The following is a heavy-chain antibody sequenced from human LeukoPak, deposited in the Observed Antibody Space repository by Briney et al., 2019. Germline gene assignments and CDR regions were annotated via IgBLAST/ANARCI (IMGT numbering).Heavy chain of an antibody. D-gene: IGHD3-3*01. CDR3: ARDHYDFWSGYYTY. CDR1: GYTFTSYG. CDR2: ISAYNGIT. V-gene: IGHV1-18*01. J-gene: IGHJ4*02. Sequence: GASVKVSCKASGYTFTSYGISWVRQAPGQGLEWMGWISAYNGITNYAQKLQGRVTMTTDTSTSTAYMELRSLRSDDTAVYYCARDHYDFWSGYYTYWGQGTLVTVSS.